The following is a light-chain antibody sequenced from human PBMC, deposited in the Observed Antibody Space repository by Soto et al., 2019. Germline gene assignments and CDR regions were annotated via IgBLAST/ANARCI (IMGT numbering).Light chain of an antibody. CDR1: SSNIGSNS. CDR2: DNH. V-gene: IGLV1-51*01. Sequence: QSVLTQPPSVSAAPGQKVTISCSGNSSNIGSNSVYWYQQLPGAAPKLLIYDNHNRPSGIPDRFSGSKSGTSATLGITGLQTGDEAYYYCGTWDSSLSAVVFGGGTKLTVL. CDR3: GTWDSSLSAVV. J-gene: IGLJ2*01.